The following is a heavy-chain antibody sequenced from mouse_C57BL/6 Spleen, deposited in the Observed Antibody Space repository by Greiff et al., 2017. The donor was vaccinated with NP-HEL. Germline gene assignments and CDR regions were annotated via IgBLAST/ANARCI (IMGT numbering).Heavy chain of an antibody. V-gene: IGHV3-6*01. D-gene: IGHD4-1*01. Sequence: VQLKESGPGLVKPSQSLSLTCSVTGYSITSGYYWNWIRQFPGNKLEWMGYISYDGSNNYNPSLKNRISITRDTSKNQFFLKLNSVTTEDTATYYCATGIPWFAYWGQGTLVTVSA. CDR3: ATGIPWFAY. CDR1: GYSITSGYY. CDR2: ISYDGSN. J-gene: IGHJ3*01.